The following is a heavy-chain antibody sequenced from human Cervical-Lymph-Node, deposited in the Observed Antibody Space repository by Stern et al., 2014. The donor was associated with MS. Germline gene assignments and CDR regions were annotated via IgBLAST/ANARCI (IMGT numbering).Heavy chain of an antibody. J-gene: IGHJ6*02. CDR1: GFSLSNSG. Sequence: QVPLVESGGGVVQPGRSLTLSCAASGFSLSNSGMHWVRQAPGKGLEWVAVRAFVGGNRKYGDSVKGRFSISRDIANNTLFLQMNSLRPEDTAVYYCMGVGDAMHVWGQGTTVIVSS. CDR2: RAFVGGNR. V-gene: IGHV3-30*03. CDR3: MGVGDAMHV.